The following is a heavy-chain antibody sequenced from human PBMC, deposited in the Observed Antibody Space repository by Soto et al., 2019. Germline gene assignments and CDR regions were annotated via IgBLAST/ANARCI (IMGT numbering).Heavy chain of an antibody. V-gene: IGHV3-15*01. CDR2: IKSKADGETK. Sequence: PGGSLRLSCAASGFTFSHESMSWVRQAPGKGLEWVGRIKSKADGETKDYGAPVRGRFTISRDDAKDTLYLQMNSLRIEDTAVYYCCVVKRLDQYSTSGYWFDPWGPGTLVTVSS. D-gene: IGHD2-15*01. CDR3: CVVKRLDQYSTSGYWFDP. CDR1: GFTFSHES. J-gene: IGHJ5*02.